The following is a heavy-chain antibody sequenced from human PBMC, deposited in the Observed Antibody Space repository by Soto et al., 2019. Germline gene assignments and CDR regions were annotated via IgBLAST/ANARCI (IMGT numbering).Heavy chain of an antibody. D-gene: IGHD3-9*01. CDR3: ARGDILTGYYRAEYFQH. V-gene: IGHV5-51*03. Sequence: EVQLVQSGAEVKKPGESLKISCKGSGYSFTSYWIGWVRQMPGKGLEWMGIIYPGDSDTRYSPSFQGQVTISADKSIRTAYLQWSSLKASDTAMYYCARGDILTGYYRAEYFQHWGQGTLVTVSS. CDR2: IYPGDSDT. CDR1: GYSFTSYW. J-gene: IGHJ1*01.